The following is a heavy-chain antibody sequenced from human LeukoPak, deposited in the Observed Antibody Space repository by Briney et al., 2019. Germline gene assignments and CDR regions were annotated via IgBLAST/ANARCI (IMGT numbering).Heavy chain of an antibody. V-gene: IGHV5-51*01. CDR3: ARLRSSSFRGGGFDY. CDR2: IYPGDSDT. CDR1: GYSFSSYW. Sequence: GESLKISCRGSGYSFSSYWIAWVRQMPGKGLEWMGIIYPGDSDTRYSPSFQGQVTISADKSISTAYLQWSSLKASDTAMYYCARLRSSSFRGGGFDYWGQGTLVTVSS. J-gene: IGHJ4*02. D-gene: IGHD6-6*01.